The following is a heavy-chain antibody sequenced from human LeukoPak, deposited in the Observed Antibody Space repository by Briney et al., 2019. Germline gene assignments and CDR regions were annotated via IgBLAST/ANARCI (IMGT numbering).Heavy chain of an antibody. Sequence: PSETLSLTCTVSGGSISSYYWNWIRQPPGKGLEWIGYIYYSGSTNYNPSLKSRVTISLDTSKNQFSLNLTSVTAADTAVYYCARGNYDILTGYSRYYFDYWGQGTLVTVSS. CDR1: GGSISSYY. D-gene: IGHD3-9*01. CDR2: IYYSGST. CDR3: ARGNYDILTGYSRYYFDY. V-gene: IGHV4-59*01. J-gene: IGHJ4*02.